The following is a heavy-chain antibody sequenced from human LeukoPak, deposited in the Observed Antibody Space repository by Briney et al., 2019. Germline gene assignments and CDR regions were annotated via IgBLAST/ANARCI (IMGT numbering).Heavy chain of an antibody. CDR2: INPNSGGT. CDR1: GYTFTGYY. Sequence: ASVKVSCKASGYTFTGYYMHWVRQAPGQGLEWMGWINPNSGGTNYAQKFQGRVTMTRDTSTSTAYMELSRLRSDDTAVYYCARKYCSSTSCYHQVDYWGQGTLVTVSS. D-gene: IGHD2-2*01. CDR3: ARKYCSSTSCYHQVDY. V-gene: IGHV1-2*02. J-gene: IGHJ4*02.